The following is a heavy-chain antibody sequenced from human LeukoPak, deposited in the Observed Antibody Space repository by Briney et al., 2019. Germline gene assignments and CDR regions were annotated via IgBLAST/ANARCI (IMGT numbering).Heavy chain of an antibody. CDR2: IKQDGSEK. CDR3: ARDLAPYYDSSGHGY. CDR1: GFTFSSYW. D-gene: IGHD3-22*01. V-gene: IGHV3-7*03. J-gene: IGHJ4*02. Sequence: GGSLRLSCAASGFTFSSYWMSWVRQAPGKGLEWVANIKQDGSEKYYVDSVKGRFTISRDNAKNSLYLQMNSLRAEDTALYHCARDLAPYYDSSGHGYWGQGTLVTVSS.